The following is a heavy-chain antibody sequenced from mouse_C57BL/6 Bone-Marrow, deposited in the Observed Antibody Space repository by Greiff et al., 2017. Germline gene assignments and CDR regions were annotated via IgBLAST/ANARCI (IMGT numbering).Heavy chain of an antibody. CDR2: IFPGSGST. D-gene: IGHD1-1*01. CDR1: GYTFTSYW. CDR3: ARDFLRVRYPEAWFAY. Sequence: QVQLQQPGAELVKPGASVKMSCKASGYTFTSYWITWVKQRPGQGLEWIGDIFPGSGSTNYNEKFKSKATMTVATSSSTASMQLSSLTSEDAAVDYWARDFLRVRYPEAWFAYWGQGTLVTVSA. V-gene: IGHV1-55*01. J-gene: IGHJ3*01.